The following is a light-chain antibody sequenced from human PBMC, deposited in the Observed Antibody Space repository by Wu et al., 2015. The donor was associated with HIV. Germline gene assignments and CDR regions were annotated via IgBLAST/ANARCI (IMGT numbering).Light chain of an antibody. CDR1: QAIDNY. CDR2: AAS. V-gene: IGKV1-9*01. J-gene: IGKJ2*01. CDR3: QQFKTFPHT. Sequence: IQLTQSPSFLSASVGARVTLTCRASQAIDNYLAWYQHKPGKAPQLLIYAASTLHSGVASSFSGSGSGTEFTLMINKLQPEDVATYYCQQFKTFPHTFGPGTKLEV.